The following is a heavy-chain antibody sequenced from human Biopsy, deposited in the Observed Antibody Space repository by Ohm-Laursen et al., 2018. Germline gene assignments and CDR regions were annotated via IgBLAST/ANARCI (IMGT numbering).Heavy chain of an antibody. J-gene: IGHJ4*02. CDR3: ARNTGWYGDLYYFDY. CDR1: GYSFTSYY. CDR2: INPSGSTT. V-gene: IGHV1-46*01. Sequence: SSVKVSCKASGYSFTSYYMHWVRQAPGQGLEWMGMINPSGSTTSYPQIFQGRVTMARDTPKSTVYMELSSLRSADTAVYFCARNTGWYGDLYYFDYWGQGTLVTVSS. D-gene: IGHD6-19*01.